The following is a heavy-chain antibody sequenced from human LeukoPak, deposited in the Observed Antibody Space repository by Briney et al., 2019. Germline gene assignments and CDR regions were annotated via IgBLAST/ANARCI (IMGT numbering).Heavy chain of an antibody. D-gene: IGHD6-13*01. CDR2: IYSGGST. Sequence: VGSLRLSCAASGFTVSSNYMSWVRQAPGKGLEWVSVIYSGGSTYYADSVKGRFTISRDNSKNTLYLQMNSLRAEDTAVYYCARAIGIAATIPYWGQGTLVTVSS. J-gene: IGHJ4*02. CDR1: GFTVSSNY. CDR3: ARAIGIAATIPY. V-gene: IGHV3-53*01.